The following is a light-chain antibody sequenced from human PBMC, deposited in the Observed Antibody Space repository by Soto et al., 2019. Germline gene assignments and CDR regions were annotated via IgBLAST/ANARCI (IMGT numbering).Light chain of an antibody. CDR1: SSEVGGYNY. V-gene: IGLV2-14*01. J-gene: IGLJ2*01. CDR2: DVS. Sequence: QSALTQPASVSGSPGQSITISCTGTSSEVGGYNYVSWYQQYPGKAPKLIIYDVSNRPSGVSNRFSGSKSDNTASLTISGLQAEDEADYYCSSFTSSITVVFGGGTKLTVL. CDR3: SSFTSSITVV.